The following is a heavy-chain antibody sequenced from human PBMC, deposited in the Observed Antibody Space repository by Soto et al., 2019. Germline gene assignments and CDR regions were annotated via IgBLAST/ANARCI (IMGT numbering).Heavy chain of an antibody. Sequence: PGGSLRLSCAASGFTFSSYAMHWVRQAPGKGLEWVAVISYDGSNKYYADSVKGRFTISRDNSENTLYLQMNSLRAEDTAVYYCARERTYYYGSGSYSDYWGQGTLVTVSS. D-gene: IGHD3-10*01. CDR2: ISYDGSNK. CDR1: GFTFSSYA. J-gene: IGHJ4*02. V-gene: IGHV3-30-3*01. CDR3: ARERTYYYGSGSYSDY.